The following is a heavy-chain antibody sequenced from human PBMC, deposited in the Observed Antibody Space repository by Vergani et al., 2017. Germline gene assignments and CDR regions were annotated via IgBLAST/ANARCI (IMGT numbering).Heavy chain of an antibody. CDR2: IIPIFGTA. CDR1: GGTFSSYA. V-gene: IGHV1-69*01. CDR3: ARVYCSXTSCYIGIDWYFDL. Sequence: QVQLVQSGAEVKKPGSSVKVSCKASGGTFSSYAISWVRQAPGQGLEWMGGIIPIFGTANYAQKFQGRVTITADESTSTAYMELSSLRSEDTAVYYCARVYCSXTSCYIGIDWYFDLWGRGTLVTVSS. J-gene: IGHJ2*01. D-gene: IGHD2-2*02.